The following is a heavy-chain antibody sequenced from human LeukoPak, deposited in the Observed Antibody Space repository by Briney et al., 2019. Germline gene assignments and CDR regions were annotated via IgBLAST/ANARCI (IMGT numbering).Heavy chain of an antibody. CDR2: ISSSSSYI. CDR3: ARDLIDGDYETRLFDY. D-gene: IGHD4-17*01. J-gene: IGHJ4*02. V-gene: IGHV3-21*01. Sequence: PGGSLRLSCAASGFTFSSYSMNWVRQAPGKGLEWVSSISSSSSYIYYADSVKGRLTISRDNAKNSLYLQMNSLRAEDTAVYYCARDLIDGDYETRLFDYWGQGTLVTVTS. CDR1: GFTFSSYS.